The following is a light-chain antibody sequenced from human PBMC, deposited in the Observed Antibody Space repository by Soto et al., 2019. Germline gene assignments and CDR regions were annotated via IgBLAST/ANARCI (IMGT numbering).Light chain of an antibody. CDR2: GPY. V-gene: IGKV3-15*01. CDR1: QSVSSH. CDR3: KQYNNWPFS. Sequence: EIVMTQSSATLSVSPGERATLSCRASQSVSSHLAWYQQKPGQAPRLLIYGPYTRATGIQARFSGRGSGTDFTLTIRGLQSDDSAVYFCKQYNNWPFSFGQGTRLEIK. J-gene: IGKJ5*01.